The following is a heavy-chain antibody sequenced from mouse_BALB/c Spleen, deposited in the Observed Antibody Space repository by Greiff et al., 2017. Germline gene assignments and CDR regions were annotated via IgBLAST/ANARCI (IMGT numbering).Heavy chain of an antibody. CDR2: INPSNGGT. CDR3: TRGPIYYGYDVWYFDV. V-gene: IGHV1S81*02. CDR1: GYTFTSYY. D-gene: IGHD2-2*01. Sequence: QVQLQQSGAELVKPGASVKLSCKASGYTFTSYYMYWVKQRPGQGLEWIGEINPSNGGTNFNEKFKSKATLTVDKSSSTAYMQLSSLTSEDSAVYYCTRGPIYYGYDVWYFDVWGAGTTVTVSS. J-gene: IGHJ1*01.